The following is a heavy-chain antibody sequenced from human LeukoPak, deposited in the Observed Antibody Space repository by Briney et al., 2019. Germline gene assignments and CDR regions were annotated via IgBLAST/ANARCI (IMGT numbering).Heavy chain of an antibody. Sequence: SGGSLRLSCAASGFTFSHSAMSWVRQAPGKGLEWISTISGSGSDTNYADSVRGRLIISRDNSKNTLFLQMNSLRAADTAVYYCVGFDYWGQGTLVTVSS. J-gene: IGHJ4*02. CDR3: VGFDY. CDR2: ISGSGSDT. V-gene: IGHV3-23*01. CDR1: GFTFSHSA.